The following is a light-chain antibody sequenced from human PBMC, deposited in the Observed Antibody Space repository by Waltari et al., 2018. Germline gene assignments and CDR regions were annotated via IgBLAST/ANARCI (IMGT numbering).Light chain of an antibody. Sequence: EIMLTQSPGTLSLSPGERATLSCRASQSSSKYLAWYQQKPGQAPRILIYDAASRATGIPDRFSGSGSGTDFSLTISRLEPEDSAVYYCQKYGTLPATFGQGTKVEIK. J-gene: IGKJ1*01. V-gene: IGKV3-20*01. CDR1: QSSSKY. CDR3: QKYGTLPAT. CDR2: DAA.